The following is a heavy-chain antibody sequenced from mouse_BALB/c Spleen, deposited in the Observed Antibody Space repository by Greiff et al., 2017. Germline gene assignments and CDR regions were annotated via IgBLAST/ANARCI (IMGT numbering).Heavy chain of an antibody. Sequence: EVKLVESGGGLVQPGGSRKLSCAASGFTFSSFGMHWVRQAPEKGLEWVAYISSGSSTIYYADTVQGRFTISRDNPKNTLFLQMTSLRSEDTAMYYCARKGLLPGYAMDYWGQGTSVTVSS. CDR3: ARKGLLPGYAMDY. CDR2: ISSGSSTI. V-gene: IGHV5-17*02. CDR1: GFTFSSFG. J-gene: IGHJ4*01. D-gene: IGHD2-3*01.